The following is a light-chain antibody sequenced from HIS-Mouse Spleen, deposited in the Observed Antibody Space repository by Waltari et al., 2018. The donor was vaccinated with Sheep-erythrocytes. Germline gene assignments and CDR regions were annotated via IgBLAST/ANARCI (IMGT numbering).Light chain of an antibody. CDR1: QSGSSN. CDR2: GAS. V-gene: IGKV3-15*01. J-gene: IGKJ2*02. Sequence: EIVMTQSPATLSVSPGERATLSCRASQSGSSNLAWYQQKPGQAPRLLIYGASTRATGIPARFSGSVSGTEFTLTISSMQSEDFAVYYCQQYNNWPPGTFGQGTKLEIK. CDR3: QQYNNWPPGT.